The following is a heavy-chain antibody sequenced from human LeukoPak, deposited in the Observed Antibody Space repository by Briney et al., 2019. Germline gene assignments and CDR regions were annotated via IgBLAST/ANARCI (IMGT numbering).Heavy chain of an antibody. CDR2: ISYDGSNK. V-gene: IGHV3-30*18. J-gene: IGHJ5*02. Sequence: WGSLRLSCAASGFTFSSYGMHWVRQAPGKGLEWVAVISYDGSNKYYADSVKGRFTISRDNSKNTLYLQMNSLRAEDTAVYYCAKADKRNWFDPWGQGTLVTVSS. CDR3: AKADKRNWFDP. CDR1: GFTFSSYG.